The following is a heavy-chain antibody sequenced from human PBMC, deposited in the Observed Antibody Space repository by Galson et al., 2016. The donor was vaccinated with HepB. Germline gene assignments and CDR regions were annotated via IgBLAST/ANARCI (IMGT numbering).Heavy chain of an antibody. CDR1: GFTVTHDY. CDR3: VQGSTAPAV. Sequence: SLRLSCATPGFTVTHDYMTWVRQAPGKGLEWVSLIYGSDNTYYADSVKGRFTISRDNSKNTLSLQMNSLTADDTAIYYCVQGSTAPAVWGKGTTVTVSS. D-gene: IGHD2-2*01. CDR2: IYGSDNT. J-gene: IGHJ6*04. V-gene: IGHV3-53*01.